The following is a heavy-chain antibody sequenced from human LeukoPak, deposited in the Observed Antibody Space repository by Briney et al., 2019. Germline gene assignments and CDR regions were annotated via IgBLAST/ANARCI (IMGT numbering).Heavy chain of an antibody. Sequence: GGSLRLSCAASGFTFTNYVMTWVRQAPGKGLEWLSGISVSGADTYYADSVKGRFTISRDNSKNTLYLQMNSLRAEDTAVYYCHYYDSSGYYYTRRHQRGFDYWGQGTLVTVSS. V-gene: IGHV3-23*01. CDR3: HYYDSSGYYYTRRHQRGFDY. J-gene: IGHJ4*02. D-gene: IGHD3-22*01. CDR2: ISVSGADT. CDR1: GFTFTNYV.